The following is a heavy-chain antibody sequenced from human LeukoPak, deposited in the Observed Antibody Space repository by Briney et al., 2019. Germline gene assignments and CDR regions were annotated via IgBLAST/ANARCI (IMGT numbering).Heavy chain of an antibody. V-gene: IGHV4-4*02. J-gene: IGHJ4*02. CDR2: IYHSGST. D-gene: IGHD5-18*01. CDR1: GGSISSSNW. Sequence: SGTLSLTCAVSGGSISSSNWWSWVRQPPGKGLEWIGEIYHSGSTNYNPSLKSRVTISVDKSKNQFSLKLSSVTAADTAVYYCARHGHDTANFEAHFDYWGQGTLVTVSS. CDR3: ARHGHDTANFEAHFDY.